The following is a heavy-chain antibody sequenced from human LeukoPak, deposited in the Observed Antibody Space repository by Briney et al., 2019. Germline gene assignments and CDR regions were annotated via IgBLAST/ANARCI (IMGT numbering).Heavy chain of an antibody. V-gene: IGHV1-2*02. CDR1: GYTFTGYY. Sequence: ASVKVSCKASGYTFTGYYMHWVRQAPGQGLEWMGWINPNSGSTNSAQKFQGRVTMTRDTSISTAYMELSRLRSDDTAVHYWARDPSGSYPYFDYWGRGTLVTVSS. CDR2: INPNSGST. J-gene: IGHJ4*02. CDR3: ARDPSGSYPYFDY. D-gene: IGHD1-26*01.